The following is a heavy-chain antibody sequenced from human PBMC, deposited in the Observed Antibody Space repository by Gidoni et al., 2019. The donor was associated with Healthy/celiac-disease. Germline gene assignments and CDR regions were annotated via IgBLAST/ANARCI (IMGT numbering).Heavy chain of an antibody. V-gene: IGHV3-30*04. CDR3: AREIVGATHISDDDAFDI. Sequence: QVQLVESGGGVVQPGRSLRLSCAASGFTFSSYAMHWVRQAPGKGLEWVAVVSYDGSNKYYADSVKGRFTISRDNSKNTLYLQMNSLRAEDTAVYYCAREIVGATHISDDDAFDIWGQGTMVTVSS. CDR2: VSYDGSNK. J-gene: IGHJ3*02. D-gene: IGHD1-26*01. CDR1: GFTFSSYA.